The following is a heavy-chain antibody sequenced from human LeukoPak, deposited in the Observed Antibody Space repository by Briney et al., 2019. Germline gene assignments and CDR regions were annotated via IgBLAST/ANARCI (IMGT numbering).Heavy chain of an antibody. D-gene: IGHD3-10*01. V-gene: IGHV3-23*01. CDR1: GFTFSSYG. CDR3: AKDRGIISDY. Sequence: PGWSLRLSCAASGFTFSSYGMSWVRQAPGKGLEWVSAISGSGGSTYYADSVKGRFTISRDNSKNTLYLQMNSLRAEDTAVYYCAKDRGIISDYWGQGTLVTVSS. CDR2: ISGSGGST. J-gene: IGHJ4*02.